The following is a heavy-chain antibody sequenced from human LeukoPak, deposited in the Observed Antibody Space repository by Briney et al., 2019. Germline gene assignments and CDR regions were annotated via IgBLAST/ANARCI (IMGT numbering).Heavy chain of an antibody. D-gene: IGHD4-23*01. Sequence: SETLSLTCTVSGGSISSSSYYWGWIRQPPGKGLEWIGYINHSGNTYHNPSLMSRVTISVDRSKNQFSLKVNSVTAADTAVYYCARGLLFAGNSYFDYWGQGVLVTVSS. CDR3: ARGLLFAGNSYFDY. V-gene: IGHV4-30-2*01. CDR2: INHSGNT. CDR1: GGSISSSSYY. J-gene: IGHJ4*02.